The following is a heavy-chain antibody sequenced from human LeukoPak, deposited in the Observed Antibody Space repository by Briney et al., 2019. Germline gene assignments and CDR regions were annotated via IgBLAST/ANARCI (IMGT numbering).Heavy chain of an antibody. Sequence: SETLSLTCSVSGGSISSSSDYWGWVRQPPGKGLEWIGSIYHSETTYYNPSPKSRVIISVDTSKNQFSLKLNSVTAADTAVYYCGRPNPDSSGYYGSFDPWGQGILVTVSS. J-gene: IGHJ5*02. CDR3: GRPNPDSSGYYGSFDP. D-gene: IGHD3-22*01. CDR2: IYHSETT. V-gene: IGHV4-39*01. CDR1: GGSISSSSDY.